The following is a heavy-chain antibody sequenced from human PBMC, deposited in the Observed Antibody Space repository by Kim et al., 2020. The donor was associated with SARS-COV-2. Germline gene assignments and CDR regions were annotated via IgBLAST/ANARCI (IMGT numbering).Heavy chain of an antibody. Sequence: GGSLRLSCAASGFTFSSYSMNWVRQAPGKGLEWVSSISSSSSYIYYADSVKGRFTISRDNAKNSLYLQMNSLRAEDTAVYYCARDRTAAAGYSDFDYWGQGTLVTVSS. CDR2: ISSSSSYI. J-gene: IGHJ4*02. V-gene: IGHV3-21*01. CDR3: ARDRTAAAGYSDFDY. D-gene: IGHD6-13*01. CDR1: GFTFSSYS.